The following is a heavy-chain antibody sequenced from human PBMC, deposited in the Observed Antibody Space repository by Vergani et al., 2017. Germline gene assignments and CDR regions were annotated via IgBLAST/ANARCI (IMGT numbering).Heavy chain of an antibody. Sequence: QLLESGGGLVKPGGSLRLSCAASGFSFSDHYMTWIRQAPGKGLEWVSYISNSGNTIEYADSVKGRFSISRDNAKSSLFLQMDSLRAEDTAVYYCARDHRDYNNYPGTFDIWGQGSMVTVSS. V-gene: IGHV3-11*01. CDR3: ARDHRDYNNYPGTFDI. J-gene: IGHJ3*02. D-gene: IGHD5-24*01. CDR2: ISNSGNTI. CDR1: GFSFSDHY.